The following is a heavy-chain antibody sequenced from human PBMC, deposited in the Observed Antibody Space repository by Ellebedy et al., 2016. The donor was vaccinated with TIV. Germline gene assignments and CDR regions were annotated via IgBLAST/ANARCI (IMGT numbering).Heavy chain of an antibody. CDR1: GYNFFEYY. CDR2: FYPNTGGT. D-gene: IGHD5-18*01. J-gene: IGHJ3*02. Sequence: AASVKVSCKASGYNFFEYYMHWARQAPGQGLEWMGWFYPNTGGTKYAEKFQGRVTMTRDTSSRTVYMELSRLRFDDTAIYYCAKDHLVDTAMDIWGQGTVVNVSA. CDR3: AKDHLVDTAMDI. V-gene: IGHV1-2*02.